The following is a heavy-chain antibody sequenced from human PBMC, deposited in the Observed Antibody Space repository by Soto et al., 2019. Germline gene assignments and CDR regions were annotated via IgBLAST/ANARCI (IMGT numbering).Heavy chain of an antibody. CDR1: GGTFTTSA. D-gene: IGHD4-17*01. V-gene: IGHV1-69*12. CDR2: IIPIFSSA. CDR3: ARDRPRENYGGNYYYEMDV. Sequence: QVQLVQSGAEVKKPGSSVKVSCKASGGTFTTSAISWVRQAPGQGLEWMGGIIPIFSSADYAQKFQGRVTTTADESTNTAYMELSSLRSEDTAVYYCARDRPRENYGGNYYYEMDVWGQGTTVTVSS. J-gene: IGHJ6*02.